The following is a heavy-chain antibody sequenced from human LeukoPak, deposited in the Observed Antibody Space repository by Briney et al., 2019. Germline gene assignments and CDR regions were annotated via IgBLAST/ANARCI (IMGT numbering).Heavy chain of an antibody. J-gene: IGHJ4*02. CDR1: GFTFSTYW. D-gene: IGHD3-9*01. CDR3: ARAGGYFDWLFEY. CDR2: IQQDGSEK. Sequence: GGSLRLSCAASGFTFSTYWMSWVRQAPGKGLEWVANIQQDGSEKYYVDSVKGRFTISRDNAKNSLYLQMNSLRVEDTAVYYCARAGGYFDWLFEYWGQGILVTVSS. V-gene: IGHV3-7*01.